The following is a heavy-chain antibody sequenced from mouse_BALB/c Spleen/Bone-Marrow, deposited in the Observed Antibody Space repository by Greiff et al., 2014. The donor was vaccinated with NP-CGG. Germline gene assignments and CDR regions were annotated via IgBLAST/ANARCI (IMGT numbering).Heavy chain of an antibody. CDR3: ARNLYYFDY. V-gene: IGHV1-9*01. J-gene: IGHJ2*01. CDR2: ILPGGGST. Sequence: QVQLQQPGAELMKPGASVKISCKATGYTFSSYWIEWVKQRPGHGLEWIGEILPGGGSTNYNEKFKGKATFTADTSSNTAYMQLSSLTSEDSAVYYCARNLYYFDYWGQGTTLTVSS. CDR1: GYTFSSYW.